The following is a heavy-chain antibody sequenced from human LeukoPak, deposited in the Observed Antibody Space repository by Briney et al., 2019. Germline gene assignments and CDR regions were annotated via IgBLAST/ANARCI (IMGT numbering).Heavy chain of an antibody. D-gene: IGHD6-6*01. CDR1: GFTFSSYE. CDR2: INWNGGLI. Sequence: PGGSLRLSCAASGFTFSSYEMNWVRQAPGKGLEWVAAINWNGGLIDYADSVKGRFTISRDNAKNSLYLQMDSLRAEDTALYYCARSNPLAARYYMDVWGKGTTATVSS. V-gene: IGHV3-20*04. J-gene: IGHJ6*03. CDR3: ARSNPLAARYYMDV.